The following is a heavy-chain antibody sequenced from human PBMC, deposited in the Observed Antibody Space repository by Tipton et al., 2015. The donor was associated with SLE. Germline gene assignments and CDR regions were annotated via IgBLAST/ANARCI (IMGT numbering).Heavy chain of an antibody. D-gene: IGHD2/OR15-2a*01. Sequence: SLRLSCAASGFIFYSYAMHWVRQAPGKGLEWVAVISYHGSETYYADSVKDRVTISRDNSKNTVSLQMNSLRTEDTAVYYCARGDISHLGGAFDLWGQGTMVTVSS. CDR3: ARGDISHLGGAFDL. V-gene: IGHV3-30*04. CDR1: GFIFYSYA. J-gene: IGHJ3*01. CDR2: ISYHGSET.